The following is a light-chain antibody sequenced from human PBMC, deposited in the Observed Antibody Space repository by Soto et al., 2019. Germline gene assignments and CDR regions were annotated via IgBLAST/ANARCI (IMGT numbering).Light chain of an antibody. Sequence: QTVVTQEPSFSVSPGGTVTLTCGLSSGSVSITSYPSWYQQTPGQAPRTLIYNTNTRSYGVPDRFSGSILGNKAALTITGAQAVDESDYYCVLYMGSGISLFGGGTKVTVL. CDR1: SGSVSITSY. J-gene: IGLJ2*01. CDR2: NTN. CDR3: VLYMGSGISL. V-gene: IGLV8-61*01.